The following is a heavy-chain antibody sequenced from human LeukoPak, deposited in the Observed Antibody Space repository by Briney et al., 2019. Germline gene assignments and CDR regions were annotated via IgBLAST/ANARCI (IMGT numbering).Heavy chain of an antibody. V-gene: IGHV3-48*04. CDR2: ISSSSITV. D-gene: IGHD2-15*01. CDR1: GFTFSSYS. CDR3: ARDRGGSYSAIDY. Sequence: GGSLRLSCAASGFTFSSYSLNWVRQAPGRGLEWVSFISSSSITVYYADSVKGRFTISRDNAEKSLYLQMNSLRAEDTAVYYCARDRGGSYSAIDYWGQGTLVTVSS. J-gene: IGHJ4*02.